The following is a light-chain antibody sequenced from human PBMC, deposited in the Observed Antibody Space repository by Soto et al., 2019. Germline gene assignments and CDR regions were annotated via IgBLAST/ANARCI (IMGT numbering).Light chain of an antibody. J-gene: IGKJ5*01. V-gene: IGKV1-33*01. Sequence: DIQMTQSPSSLSASVVDRVTITCQASQDISNYLNWYQQKPGKAPKLLIYDASNLETGVPSRFSGSGSGTDFTLTISSLQPEDFATYYCQQANSFPITVGQGTRLEIK. CDR2: DAS. CDR3: QQANSFPIT. CDR1: QDISNY.